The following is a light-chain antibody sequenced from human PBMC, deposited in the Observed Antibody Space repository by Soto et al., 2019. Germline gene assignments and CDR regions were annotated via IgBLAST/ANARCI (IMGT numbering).Light chain of an antibody. CDR3: QQYVASTYN. Sequence: IWLTQAACSLSLSPGERDTLSCGSSQSVNSRSLAWYQQKPGQAPGLLIYDASSRATGIPDRFSASGSGTDFTLTISSLEPEDFAVYYCQQYVASTYNFGQGTKVDI. CDR1: QSVNSRS. V-gene: IGKV3-20*01. J-gene: IGKJ2*01. CDR2: DAS.